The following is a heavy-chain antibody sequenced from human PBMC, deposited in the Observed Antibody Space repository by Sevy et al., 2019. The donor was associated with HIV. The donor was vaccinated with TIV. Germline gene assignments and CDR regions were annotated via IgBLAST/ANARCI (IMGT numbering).Heavy chain of an antibody. J-gene: IGHJ3*02. V-gene: IGHV4-4*07. CDR3: AGDGAGYCSGGSCSDAFDI. D-gene: IGHD2-15*01. CDR1: GGSISSYY. Sequence: SETLSLTCTVSGGSISSYYWSWIRQPAGKGLEWIGRIYTSGSTNYNPSLKSRVTMSVDTSKNQFSLKLSSVTAADTAVYYCAGDGAGYCSGGSCSDAFDIWGQGTMVTVSS. CDR2: IYTSGST.